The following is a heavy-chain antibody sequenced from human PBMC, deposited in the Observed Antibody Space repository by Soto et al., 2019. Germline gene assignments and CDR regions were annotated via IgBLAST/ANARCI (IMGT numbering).Heavy chain of an antibody. V-gene: IGHV1-69*01. CDR1: GGTFGSYA. CDR2: IIPIPGTA. J-gene: IGHJ6*02. D-gene: IGHD2-2*01. CDR3: ARSQGSSTSLAIYYYYYYGMDV. Sequence: QVQLVQSGAEVKKPGSSVKVSCKASGGTFGSYAISWVRQAPGQGLEWMGGIIPIPGTATYAQKFQGRVTIAADESTSTAYMELSSLRYEDTAVYYCARSQGSSTSLAIYYYYYYGMDVWGQGTTVTVSS.